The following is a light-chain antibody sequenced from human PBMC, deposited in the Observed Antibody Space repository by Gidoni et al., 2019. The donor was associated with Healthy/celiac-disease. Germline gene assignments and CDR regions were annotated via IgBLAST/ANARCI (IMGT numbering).Light chain of an antibody. J-gene: IGKJ1*01. CDR3: QQYDNLPLT. V-gene: IGKV1-33*01. CDR2: DAS. CDR1: QDISNY. Sequence: DIQMTQSTSSLSASVGDRVTITCQASQDISNYLNWYQQKPRKAPKLLIYDASNLETGVPSRFSRGGSGTDFTFTISSLQPEDIATYYCQQYDNLPLTFGQGTKVEIK.